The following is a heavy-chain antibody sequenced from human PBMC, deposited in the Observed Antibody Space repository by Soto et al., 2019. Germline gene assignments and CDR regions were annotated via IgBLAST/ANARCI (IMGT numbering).Heavy chain of an antibody. V-gene: IGHV3-23*01. CDR3: AKGFGISWQYYLDY. CDR1: GFSFASYA. CDR2: IRGSGGST. J-gene: IGHJ4*02. Sequence: EVQLLESGGGLVQPGGSLRLSCAASGFSFASYAMNWVRQAPGKGLEWVSGIRGSGGSTYYADSVKGRFTISRDNYKNTLYLKLSSLRVEDTAVYYCAKGFGISWQYYLDYWGQGTLVTVSS. D-gene: IGHD3-10*01.